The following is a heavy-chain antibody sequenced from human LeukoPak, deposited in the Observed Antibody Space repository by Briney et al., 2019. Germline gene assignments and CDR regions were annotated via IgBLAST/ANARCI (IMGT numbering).Heavy chain of an antibody. V-gene: IGHV4-39*01. CDR2: IYYSGST. J-gene: IGHJ4*02. Sequence: SETLSLTRTVSGGSISSSSYYWGWIRQPPGKGLEWIGSIYYSGSTYYNPSLKSRVTISVDTSKNQCSLKLSSVTAADTAVYYCARHGYYDSSGYYPAGYFDYWGQGTLVTVSS. CDR3: ARHGYYDSSGYYPAGYFDY. CDR1: GGSISSSSYY. D-gene: IGHD3-22*01.